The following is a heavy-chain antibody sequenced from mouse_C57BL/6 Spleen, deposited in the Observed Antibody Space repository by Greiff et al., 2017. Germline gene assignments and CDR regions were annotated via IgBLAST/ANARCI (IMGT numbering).Heavy chain of an antibody. Sequence: VQLQQSGPELVKPGASVKLSCKASGYTFTSYDINWVKQRPGQGLEWIGWIYPRDGSTKYNEKFKGKATLTVETSSSTAYMELHSLTSEDSAVYFCARSLITTVVSYWYFDVWGTGTTVTVSS. J-gene: IGHJ1*03. D-gene: IGHD1-1*01. V-gene: IGHV1-85*01. CDR3: ARSLITTVVSYWYFDV. CDR2: IYPRDGST. CDR1: GYTFTSYD.